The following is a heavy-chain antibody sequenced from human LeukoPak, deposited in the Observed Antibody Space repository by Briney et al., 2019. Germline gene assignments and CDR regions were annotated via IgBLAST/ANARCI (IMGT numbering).Heavy chain of an antibody. CDR1: GYSISSGYY. Sequence: SGTLSLSCAVSGYSISSGYYWGWIRQPPGKGLEWIGSIYHSGSTYYNPSLKSRVTISVDTSKNQFSLKLNSVTAADTAVYYCARDRGSYYYFDYWGQGTLVTVSS. CDR2: IYHSGST. D-gene: IGHD3-10*01. J-gene: IGHJ4*02. V-gene: IGHV4-38-2*02. CDR3: ARDRGSYYYFDY.